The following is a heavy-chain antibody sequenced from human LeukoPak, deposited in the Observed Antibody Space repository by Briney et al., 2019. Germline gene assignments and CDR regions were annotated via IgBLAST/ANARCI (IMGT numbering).Heavy chain of an antibody. CDR1: GFTFSSYA. Sequence: GGSLRLSCAASGFTFSSYAMHWVRQAPGKGLEWVAVISYDGSNKYYADSVRGRFTISRDNSKNTLYLQMNSLRAEDTAVYYCARSGIGGAFDIWGQGTMVTVSS. D-gene: IGHD1-26*01. J-gene: IGHJ3*02. CDR3: ARSGIGGAFDI. V-gene: IGHV3-30-3*01. CDR2: ISYDGSNK.